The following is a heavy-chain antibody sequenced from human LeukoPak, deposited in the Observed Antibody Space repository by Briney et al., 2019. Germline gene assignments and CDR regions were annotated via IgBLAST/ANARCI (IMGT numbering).Heavy chain of an antibody. CDR3: ARSTREVGERFDY. D-gene: IGHD3-10*01. CDR2: IRSKVNSYTT. CDR1: GFSFSGSA. J-gene: IGHJ4*02. V-gene: IGHV3-73*01. Sequence: GSSLRLSCAASGFSFSGSAMHWVRQASGKGLEWVARIRSKVNSYTTAYAASVRGRFTVSRDDSKNTAYLQMNSLKTEDTAIYYCARSTREVGERFDYWGQGTLVTVSS.